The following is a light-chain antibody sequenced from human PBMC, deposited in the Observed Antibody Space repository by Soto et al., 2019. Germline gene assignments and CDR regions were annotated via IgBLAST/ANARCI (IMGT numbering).Light chain of an antibody. J-gene: IGKJ1*01. V-gene: IGKV1-39*01. CDR1: QSISSY. CDR2: AAS. Sequence: DIQMTQSPSSLSASVGDRVTITCRASQSISSYLNWYQQKPGKAPKLLIYAASSLQSGVTSRFSGSGSGTEFTLTISSLQPDDFATYYCQQYNSYSFGQGTKVDIK. CDR3: QQYNSYS.